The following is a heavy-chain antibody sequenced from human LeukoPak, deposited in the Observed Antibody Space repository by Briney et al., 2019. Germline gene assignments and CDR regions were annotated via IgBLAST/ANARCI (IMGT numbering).Heavy chain of an antibody. J-gene: IGHJ3*01. CDR3: VRLNWRRNAFDV. Sequence: LSQTLSLTCAISGYGVSTASNAWYWIRQSPSRGLDWLGRTYYNSKWYTDYAVSVSGRTTINPDTSRNQLSLQLSFVTPEDTAVYYCVRLNWRRNAFDVWGQGTMVTVSS. CDR2: TYYNSKWYT. CDR1: GYGVSTASNA. D-gene: IGHD1-20*01. V-gene: IGHV6-1*01.